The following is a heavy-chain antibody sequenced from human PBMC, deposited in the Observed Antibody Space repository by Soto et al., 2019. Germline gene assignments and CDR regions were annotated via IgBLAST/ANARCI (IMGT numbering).Heavy chain of an antibody. Sequence: QVQLVESGGGVVQPGRSLRLSCAASGFTFSSYGMHWVRQAPGKGLEWVAVIWYDGSNKYYADSVKGRFTISRDNSKNTLYLKMNSRRAEDRAVYYCARRTRKNGNRSMQQSNYYYYYMAVGGKGTTVTVSS. V-gene: IGHV3-33*01. D-gene: IGHD6-13*01. CDR3: ARRTRKNGNRSMQQSNYYYYYMAV. CDR1: GFTFSSYG. CDR2: IWYDGSNK. J-gene: IGHJ6*03.